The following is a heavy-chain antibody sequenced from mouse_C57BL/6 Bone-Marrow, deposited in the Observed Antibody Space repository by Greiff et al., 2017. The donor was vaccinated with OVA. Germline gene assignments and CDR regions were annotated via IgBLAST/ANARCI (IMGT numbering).Heavy chain of an antibody. J-gene: IGHJ3*01. Sequence: QVQLKQSGPGLVQPSQSLSITCTVSGFSLTSYGVHWVRQSPGKGLEWMGVIWSGGSTDYNAAFISRMSISKDNSKIRVFFKRNSLQADDTAIYYCARNWEGFAYWGQGTLVTVSA. CDR3: ARNWEGFAY. V-gene: IGHV2-2*01. CDR2: IWSGGST. CDR1: GFSLTSYG. D-gene: IGHD4-1*01.